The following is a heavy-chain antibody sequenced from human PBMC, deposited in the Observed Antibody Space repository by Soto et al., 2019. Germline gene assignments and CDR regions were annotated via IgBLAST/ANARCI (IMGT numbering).Heavy chain of an antibody. Sequence: GASVKVSCKASGGTFGSYTISWGRQAPGQGLEWMGRIIPILGIANYAQKFQGRVTITADKSTSTAYMELSSLRSEDTAVYYCARDSRGFPTPTPYYFDNWGQGTLVTVSS. D-gene: IGHD3-10*01. CDR2: IIPILGIA. J-gene: IGHJ4*02. CDR1: GGTFGSYT. CDR3: ARDSRGFPTPTPYYFDN. V-gene: IGHV1-69*04.